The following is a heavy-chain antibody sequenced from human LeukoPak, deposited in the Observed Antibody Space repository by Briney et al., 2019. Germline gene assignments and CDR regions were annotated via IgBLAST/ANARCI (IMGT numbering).Heavy chain of an antibody. CDR1: GGSFSGYY. CDR2: ISGSGGST. V-gene: IGHV3-23*01. CDR3: AKGTMYYYGSGSRY. J-gene: IGHJ4*02. D-gene: IGHD3-10*01. Sequence: PSETLSLTCAVYGGSFSGYYWSWVRQAPGKGLEWVSAISGSGGSTYYADSVKGRFTISRDNSKNTLYLQMNSLRAEDTAVYYCAKGTMYYYGSGSRYWGQGTLVTVSS.